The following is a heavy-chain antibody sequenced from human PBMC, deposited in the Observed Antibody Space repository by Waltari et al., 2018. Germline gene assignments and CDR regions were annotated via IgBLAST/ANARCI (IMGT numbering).Heavy chain of an antibody. CDR1: GGTFSSYT. V-gene: IGHV1-69*08. CDR3: ARDPGYGSGSYYMRPLDY. J-gene: IGHJ4*02. CDR2: IIPILCIA. D-gene: IGHD3-10*01. Sequence: QVQLVQSGAEVKKPGSSVKVSCKASGGTFSSYTISSVRKAPGQRLEWIGRIIPILCIANYAQKFQGRVTITADKSTSTAYMELSSLRSEDTAVYYCARDPGYGSGSYYMRPLDYWGQGTLVTVSS.